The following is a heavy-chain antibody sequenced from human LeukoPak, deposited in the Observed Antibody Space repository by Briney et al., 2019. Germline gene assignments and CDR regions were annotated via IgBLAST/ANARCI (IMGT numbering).Heavy chain of an antibody. D-gene: IGHD3-3*01. CDR1: GGSISSYY. Sequence: SETLSLTCTVSGGSISSYYWSWIRQPPGKGLEWIGYIYYSGSTNYNPSLKSRVTISVDTSKNQFSLKLSSVTAADTAVYYCARDAGYDFWSGYYRSSGVQYNWFDPWGQGTLVTVSS. V-gene: IGHV4-59*01. CDR3: ARDAGYDFWSGYYRSSGVQYNWFDP. CDR2: IYYSGST. J-gene: IGHJ5*02.